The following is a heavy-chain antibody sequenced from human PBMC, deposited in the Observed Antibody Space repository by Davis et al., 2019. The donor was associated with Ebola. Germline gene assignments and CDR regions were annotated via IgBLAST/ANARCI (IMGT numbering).Heavy chain of an antibody. D-gene: IGHD3-10*01. Sequence: SVKVSCKASGGTFSSYAISWVRQAPGQGLEWMGGIIPILGIANYAQKFQGRVTITADKSTSTAYMELSSLRSEDTAVYYCARAGQRFGEFPSYYYYYFMDVWGRGTTVTVSS. CDR3: ARAGQRFGEFPSYYYYYFMDV. CDR2: IIPILGIA. J-gene: IGHJ6*03. V-gene: IGHV1-69*10. CDR1: GGTFSSYA.